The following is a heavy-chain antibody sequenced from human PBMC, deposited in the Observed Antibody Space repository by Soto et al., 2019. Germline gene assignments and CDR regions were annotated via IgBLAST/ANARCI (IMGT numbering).Heavy chain of an antibody. Sequence: GASVKVSCKASGYTFTGYYIHWVRQAPGQGLEWMGWINPNSGGTNYAQKFQGRVTMTRDTSISTAYMELSRLRSDDTAVYYCARNTVAGTNDWFDPWGQGSIMTVYS. CDR2: INPNSGGT. V-gene: IGHV1-2*02. J-gene: IGHJ5*02. CDR3: ARNTVAGTNDWFDP. D-gene: IGHD6-19*01. CDR1: GYTFTGYY.